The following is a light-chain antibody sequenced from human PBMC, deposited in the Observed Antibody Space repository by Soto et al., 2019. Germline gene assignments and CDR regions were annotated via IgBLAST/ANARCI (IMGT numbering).Light chain of an antibody. Sequence: DIQMTQSPSSVSAPVGDRVPITCRASQGVGNWLAWYQQKLGKAPKLLIYAVSSLQSGVPSRFSGTGSETDFTLTISSLQPEDFATYYCQQANSFPFTFGQGTLLEI. J-gene: IGKJ5*01. V-gene: IGKV1-12*01. CDR1: QGVGNW. CDR2: AVS. CDR3: QQANSFPFT.